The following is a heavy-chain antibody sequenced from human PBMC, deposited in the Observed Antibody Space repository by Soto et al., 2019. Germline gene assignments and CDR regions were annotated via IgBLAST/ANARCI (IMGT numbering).Heavy chain of an antibody. D-gene: IGHD3-3*01. CDR1: GGTMNRYN. J-gene: IGHJ4*01. CDR2: VQYSGTT. Sequence: SETLCLTCTVSGGTMNRYNCRWIRKTPGKGLEWIGYVQYSGTTSYNPSLQSRVAMSVDTWNNQFSLRLTAMTAADTAIYYCARGPTYYDFLGAFDYWGRGTLVTVSS. CDR3: ARGPTYYDFLGAFDY. V-gene: IGHV4-59*01.